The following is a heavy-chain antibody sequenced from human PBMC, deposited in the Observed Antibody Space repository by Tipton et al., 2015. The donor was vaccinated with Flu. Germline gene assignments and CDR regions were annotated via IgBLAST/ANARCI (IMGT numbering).Heavy chain of an antibody. CDR3: AKVKNDFWTLYRQVTNYYFAIDV. J-gene: IGHJ6*02. CDR1: GFTFINYA. Sequence: GSLRLSCAASGFTFINYAMTWVRQAPGKGLEWVSSIRGSGVGAWSADSVKGRFTISRDNSKDTLYLQLDSLRAEDTAVYYCAKVKNDFWTLYRQVTNYYFAIDVWGQGTTVTVSS. CDR2: IRGSGVGA. V-gene: IGHV3-23*01. D-gene: IGHD3-3*01.